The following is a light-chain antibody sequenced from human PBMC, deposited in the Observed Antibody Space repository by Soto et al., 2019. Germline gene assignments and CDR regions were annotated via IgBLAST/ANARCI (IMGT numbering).Light chain of an antibody. CDR2: LGS. J-gene: IGKJ4*01. CDR1: QSLLHRNGYTY. CDR3: MQALQAFI. V-gene: IGKV2-28*01. Sequence: EIVMTQSPLSLPVTPGEPASISCRSSQSLLHRNGYTYLDWYLQKPGQSPQLLIYLGSNRASGVPDRFSGSGSGTDFTLKISRVEAEDVEVYYCMQALQAFIFGGGTKVEIK.